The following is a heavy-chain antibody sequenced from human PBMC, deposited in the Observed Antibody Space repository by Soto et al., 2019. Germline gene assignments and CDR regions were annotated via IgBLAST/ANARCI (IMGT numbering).Heavy chain of an antibody. CDR3: APEFSSAHINYYDF. CDR2: VSHTGAT. Sequence: QVQLQESGPGLVKPSETLSLTCTVSGGSISLERFYWTWIRQPPGKGLEWIGYVSHTGATNYNPSLQSRVDTSVDTSRNPFSLKLRSLTAADTAVYFCAPEFSSAHINYYDFWGQGTLVSVSA. J-gene: IGHJ4*02. CDR1: GGSISLERFY. V-gene: IGHV4-61*01.